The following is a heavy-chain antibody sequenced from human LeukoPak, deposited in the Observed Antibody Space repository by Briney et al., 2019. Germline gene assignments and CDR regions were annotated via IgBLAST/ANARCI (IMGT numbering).Heavy chain of an antibody. Sequence: SETLSLTCAVYGGSFSGYCWSWIRQPPGKGLEWIGEINHSGSTNYNPSLKSRVTISVDTSKNQFSLKLSSVTAADTAVYYCARRHRYPGDRNWFDPWGQGTLVTVSS. CDR1: GGSFSGYC. CDR3: ARRHRYPGDRNWFDP. CDR2: INHSGST. J-gene: IGHJ5*02. V-gene: IGHV4-34*01. D-gene: IGHD1-14*01.